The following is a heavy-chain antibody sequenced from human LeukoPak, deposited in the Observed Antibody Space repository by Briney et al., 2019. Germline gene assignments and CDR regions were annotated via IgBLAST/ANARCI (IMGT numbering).Heavy chain of an antibody. CDR2: ISPSSSYT. D-gene: IGHD6-19*01. CDR3: VRDWRSSGCFDY. CDR1: GFSFSDYY. J-gene: IGHJ4*02. Sequence: GGSLRLSCAATGFSFSDYYMSWIRQAPGKGLESVSYISPSSSYTNYADSVKGRFTISRDNAKNSLYLQMNSLRAEDTAVYYCVRDWRSSGCFDYWGQGALVTVSS. V-gene: IGHV3-11*05.